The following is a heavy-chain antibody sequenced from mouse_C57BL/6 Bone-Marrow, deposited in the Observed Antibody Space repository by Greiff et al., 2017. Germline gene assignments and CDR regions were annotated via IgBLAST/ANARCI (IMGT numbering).Heavy chain of an antibody. D-gene: IGHD3-2*02. Sequence: QVQLQQPGAELVKPGASVKLSCKASGYTFTSYWMQWVKQRPGQGLEWIGEIDPSDSYTNYQQKFKGKATLTVDTSSSTAYMQLSSLTSEDSAVYYCAREGSAGYYWGQGTTLTVSS. J-gene: IGHJ2*01. CDR1: GYTFTSYW. CDR3: AREGSAGYY. CDR2: IDPSDSYT. V-gene: IGHV1-50*01.